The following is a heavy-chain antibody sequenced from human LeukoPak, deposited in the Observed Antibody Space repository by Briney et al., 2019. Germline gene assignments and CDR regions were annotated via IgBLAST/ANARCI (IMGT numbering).Heavy chain of an antibody. V-gene: IGHV4-30-2*01. D-gene: IGHD4-17*01. CDR2: IYYNGGT. CDR1: GGSISRSGYY. Sequence: PSETLSLTCTVSGGSISRSGYYWSWIRQPPGKGLEWIGYIYYNGGTFYTPSLKSRVTISIDRSESKFALRLNSVTAADTAVYYCARDQTVTGGFDYWGQGILVTVSS. CDR3: ARDQTVTGGFDY. J-gene: IGHJ4*02.